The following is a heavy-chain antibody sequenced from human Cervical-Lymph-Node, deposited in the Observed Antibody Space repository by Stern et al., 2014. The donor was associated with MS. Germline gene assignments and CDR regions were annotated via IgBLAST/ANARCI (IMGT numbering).Heavy chain of an antibody. CDR1: GFTFSSYG. CDR3: ARDYEDTSMLFDH. J-gene: IGHJ4*02. V-gene: IGHV3-30*03. D-gene: IGHD2-8*01. CDR2: IAYDGNHK. Sequence: VQLVESGGAVVQPGRTLRLTCASSGFTFSSYGMHWVRQAPGQGQERETVIAYDGNHKYYAASVKGRFTISRDNSKNALHLQMNSVTPDDTAIYYCARDYEDTSMLFDHWGQGTLVTVSS.